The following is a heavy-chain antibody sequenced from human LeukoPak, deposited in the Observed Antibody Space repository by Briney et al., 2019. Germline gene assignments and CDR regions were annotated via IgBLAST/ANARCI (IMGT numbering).Heavy chain of an antibody. CDR1: GFTFSSYG. D-gene: IGHD3-16*01. Sequence: GGSLRLSCAASGFTFSSYGMHWVRQAPGKGLEWVAVIWHDGSNKYYADSVKGRFTISRDNSENTLYLQMNSLRAEDTAVYYCARDGGLYYFDYWGQGTLVTVSS. V-gene: IGHV3-33*01. CDR3: ARDGGLYYFDY. CDR2: IWHDGSNK. J-gene: IGHJ4*02.